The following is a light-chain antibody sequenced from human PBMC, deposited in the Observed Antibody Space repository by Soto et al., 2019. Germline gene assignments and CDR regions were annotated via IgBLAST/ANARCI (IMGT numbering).Light chain of an antibody. CDR1: QSISNH. CDR2: AAS. J-gene: IGKJ3*01. V-gene: IGKV1-6*01. Sequence: IQMTQSPSSLSASVEDRVIITCRASQSISNHLNWYQQKPGKAPKLLIFAASSLQVGVPSRFSGSGSGTDFTLTISSLQPEDFATYYCLQNSDYPPTFGPGTKVDIK. CDR3: LQNSDYPPT.